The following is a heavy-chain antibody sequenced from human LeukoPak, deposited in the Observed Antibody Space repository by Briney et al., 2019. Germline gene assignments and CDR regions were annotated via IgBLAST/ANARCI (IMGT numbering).Heavy chain of an antibody. D-gene: IGHD1-26*01. Sequence: SETLSLTCAVYGGSFSGNYWIWLRQPPGKGLEWIGEINHSGNSNYNPSLKSRVTMSVDTSKNQISLMLSSVTAADTAVYYCARKAVGPTSNYFDYWGQGTLVTVSS. CDR3: ARKAVGPTSNYFDY. V-gene: IGHV4-34*01. CDR1: GGSFSGNY. CDR2: INHSGNS. J-gene: IGHJ4*02.